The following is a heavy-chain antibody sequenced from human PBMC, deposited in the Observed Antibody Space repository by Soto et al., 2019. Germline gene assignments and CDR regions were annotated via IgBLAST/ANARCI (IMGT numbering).Heavy chain of an antibody. CDR2: INPSGGST. J-gene: IGHJ4*02. CDR3: ARGVEMAAHFDY. CDR1: GYTFTSYY. Sequence: ASVKVSCKASGYTFTSYYIHWVRQAPGQGLEWMGIINPSGGSTSYAQKFQGRVTMTRDTSTSTVYMKLSSLGSEDTAVYYCARGVEMAAHFDYWGQGTLVTVSS. V-gene: IGHV1-46*01. D-gene: IGHD6-19*01.